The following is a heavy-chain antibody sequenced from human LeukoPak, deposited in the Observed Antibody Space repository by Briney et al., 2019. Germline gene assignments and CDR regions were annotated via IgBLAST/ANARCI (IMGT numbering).Heavy chain of an antibody. V-gene: IGHV4-59*01. CDR3: ARRSADHYYYYYMDV. CDR1: GGSIRSYY. J-gene: IGHJ6*03. Sequence: SETLSLICTVSGGSIRSYYWSWIRQPPGKGLEWIGYIYYSGSANYNPSLKSRVTISVDTSKNQFSLKLGSVTAADTAVYYCARRSADHYYYYYMDVWGKGTTVTVSS. CDR2: IYYSGSA.